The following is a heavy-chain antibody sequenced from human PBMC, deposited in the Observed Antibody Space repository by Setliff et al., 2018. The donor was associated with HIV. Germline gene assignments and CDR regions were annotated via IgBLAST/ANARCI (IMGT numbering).Heavy chain of an antibody. J-gene: IGHJ6*02. CDR3: ARPVSKYFYGMDV. CDR1: GASTGSGRYS. CDR2: LYHSGSP. V-gene: IGHV4-61*01. Sequence: SETLSLTCAVSGASTGSGRYSWSWIRQPPGKGLEWIGTLYHSGSPIYNSSLKSRVTISGDPSNNQLSLSLSSVTAADTAVYYCARPVSKYFYGMDVWGLGTTVTVSS.